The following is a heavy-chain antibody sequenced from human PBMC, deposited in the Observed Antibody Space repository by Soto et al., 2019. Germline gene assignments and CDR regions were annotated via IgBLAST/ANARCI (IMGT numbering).Heavy chain of an antibody. D-gene: IGHD3-22*01. CDR3: TRTAGYYDSSGYYSGYYYYGMDV. Sequence: PGGSLRLSCTASGFTFGDYAMSWVRQAPGKGLEWVGFIRSKAYGGTTEYAASVKGRFTISRDDSKSIAYLQMNSLKTEDTAVFYCTRTAGYYDSSGYYSGYYYYGMDVWGQGTTVTVSS. CDR1: GFTFGDYA. V-gene: IGHV3-49*04. J-gene: IGHJ6*02. CDR2: IRSKAYGGTT.